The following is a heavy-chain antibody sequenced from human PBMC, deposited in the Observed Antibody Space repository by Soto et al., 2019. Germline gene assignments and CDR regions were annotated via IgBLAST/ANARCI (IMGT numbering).Heavy chain of an antibody. CDR1: GGSISSYY. V-gene: IGHV4-59*01. CDR2: IYYSGST. D-gene: IGHD3-10*01. Sequence: SETLSLTCTVSGGSISSYYWSWIRQPPGKGLEWIGYIYYSGSTNYNPPLKSRVTISVDTSKNQFSLKLSSVTAADTAVYYCAREHRYYGSGSYLWHYYYGMDVWGQGTTVTVSS. CDR3: AREHRYYGSGSYLWHYYYGMDV. J-gene: IGHJ6*02.